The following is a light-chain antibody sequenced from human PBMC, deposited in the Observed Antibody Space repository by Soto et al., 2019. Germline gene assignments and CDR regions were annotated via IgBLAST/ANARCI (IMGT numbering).Light chain of an antibody. CDR2: DAS. J-gene: IGKJ2*01. CDR1: QSVNNY. Sequence: EIVLTQSPATLSLSPGERATLSCRASQSVNNYLAWYQQKPGQPPRLLIYDASNRATGIPARFSGSGSGTDLTLTISSLEPEDFAVYYCQHRGNWPLYTFGQGTKLEIK. V-gene: IGKV3-11*01. CDR3: QHRGNWPLYT.